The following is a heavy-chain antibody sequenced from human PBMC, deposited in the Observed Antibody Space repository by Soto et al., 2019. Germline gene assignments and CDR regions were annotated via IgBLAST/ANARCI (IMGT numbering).Heavy chain of an antibody. CDR2: ISYSGSI. V-gene: IGHV4-61*01. CDR1: GGSVTNSQYF. D-gene: IGHD6-13*01. CDR3: ATDLYSSSWEVFDY. J-gene: IGHJ4*02. Sequence: PSETLSLTCPVSGGSVTNSQYFWVWLRQPPGKGLEWIGYISYSGSISYNPSLNSRVTISVDTSRNQFSLKLSSVTAADTAVYYCATDLYSSSWEVFDYWGQGTLVTVSS.